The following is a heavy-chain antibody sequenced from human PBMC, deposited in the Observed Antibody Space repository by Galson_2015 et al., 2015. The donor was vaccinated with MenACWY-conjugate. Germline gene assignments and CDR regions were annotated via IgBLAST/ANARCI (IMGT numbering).Heavy chain of an antibody. Sequence: SLRLSCAASGFTFSSYWMTWVRQAPGKGLEGVAYIKEDGSKKLFVDSVKDRFTVSRDNAENSLYLQMSSLRAEDTAVYYCTRDWGRSFEYWGQGTLVTVSS. J-gene: IGHJ4*02. CDR3: TRDWGRSFEY. CDR1: GFTFSSYW. CDR2: IKEDGSKK. D-gene: IGHD3-16*01. V-gene: IGHV3-7*03.